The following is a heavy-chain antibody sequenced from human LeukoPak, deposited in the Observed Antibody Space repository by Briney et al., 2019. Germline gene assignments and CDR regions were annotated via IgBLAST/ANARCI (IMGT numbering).Heavy chain of an antibody. CDR2: SDPKSGAT. D-gene: IGHD3-22*01. Sequence: ASVQVSCKTSGYTFTSYYIHWLRQAPGQRFEWMGWSDPKSGATKYEHFQGRVTMTRDTSISTAYMELSRLTSDDTAVYYCATNYYDSSGYYYFDYWGQGTLVTVSS. CDR1: GYTFTSYY. V-gene: IGHV1-2*02. J-gene: IGHJ4*02. CDR3: ATNYYDSSGYYYFDY.